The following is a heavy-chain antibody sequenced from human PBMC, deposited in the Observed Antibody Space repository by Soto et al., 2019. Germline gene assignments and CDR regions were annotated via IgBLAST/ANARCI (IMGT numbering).Heavy chain of an antibody. Sequence: PSETLSLTCTVSGGSISSYYWSWIRQPPGKGLEWIGYIYYSGSTNYNPSLKSRVTISVDTSKNQFSLKLSSVTAADTAVYYCAREGGGYATADDAFDIWGQGTMVT. CDR2: IYYSGST. J-gene: IGHJ3*02. CDR3: AREGGGYATADDAFDI. D-gene: IGHD5-12*01. CDR1: GGSISSYY. V-gene: IGHV4-59*01.